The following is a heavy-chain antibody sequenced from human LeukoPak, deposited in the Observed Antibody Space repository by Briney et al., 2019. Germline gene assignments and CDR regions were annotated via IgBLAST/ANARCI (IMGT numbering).Heavy chain of an antibody. CDR1: GFTFSSYW. CDR2: ISSSGSTI. D-gene: IGHD6-19*01. J-gene: IGHJ4*02. V-gene: IGHV3-48*04. CDR3: AREQWRDFDY. Sequence: QPGGSLRLSCAASGFTFSSYWMSWVRQAPGKGLEWVSYISSSGSTIYYADSVKGRFTISRDNAKNSLYLQMDSLRAEDTAVYYCAREQWRDFDYWGQGTLVTVSS.